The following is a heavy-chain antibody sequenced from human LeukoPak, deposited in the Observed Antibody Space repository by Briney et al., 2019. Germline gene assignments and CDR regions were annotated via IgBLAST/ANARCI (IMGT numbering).Heavy chain of an antibody. CDR2: FGTRGTSI. D-gene: IGHD3-22*01. J-gene: IGHJ4*02. V-gene: IGHV3-21*01. CDR1: GFTFSGYS. Sequence: GGSLRLSCTASGFTFSGYSMNWIRQAPGKGLEWVSSFGTRGTSIYHAGSVKGRFAISRDNAKNSLYLQMNSLRAEDTALYYCAREVSEGFDFWGQGTLVTVSS. CDR3: AREVSEGFDF.